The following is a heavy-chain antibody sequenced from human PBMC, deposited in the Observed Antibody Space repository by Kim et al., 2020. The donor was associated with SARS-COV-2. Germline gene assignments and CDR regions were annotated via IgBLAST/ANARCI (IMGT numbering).Heavy chain of an antibody. D-gene: IGHD3-22*01. CDR1: GFTFSSYG. Sequence: GGSLRLSCAASGFTFSSYGMHWVRQAPGKGLEWVAVISYDGSNKYYADSVKGRFTISRDNSKNTLYLQMNSLRAEDTAVYYCAKARLYYDSTIDYWGQGTLVTVSS. CDR2: ISYDGSNK. J-gene: IGHJ4*02. V-gene: IGHV3-30*18. CDR3: AKARLYYDSTIDY.